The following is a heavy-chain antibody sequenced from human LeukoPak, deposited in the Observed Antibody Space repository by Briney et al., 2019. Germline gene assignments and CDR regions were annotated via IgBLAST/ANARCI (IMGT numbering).Heavy chain of an antibody. V-gene: IGHV4-59*08. CDR1: GGSISPYF. D-gene: IGHD3-22*01. J-gene: IGHJ4*02. Sequence: SETLSLTCTVSGGSISPYFWSWIRQPPGKGLEWIGYIYYTGSTSYNPSLQSRVTISADTSKNQFSLKLRSVTAADTAVYYCARHYPNHRYDSSGYYYGGFDYWGKGTPVTVSS. CDR2: IYYTGST. CDR3: ARHYPNHRYDSSGYYYGGFDY.